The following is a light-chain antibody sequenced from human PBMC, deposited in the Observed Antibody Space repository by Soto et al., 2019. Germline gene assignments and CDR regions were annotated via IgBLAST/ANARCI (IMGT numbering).Light chain of an antibody. CDR1: QTVSSY. Sequence: DIILTQSPATLSLSPGERATLSCRASQTVSSYLAWYQQRPGQAPRLLIYDASSRATGIPARFSGSGSGTDFPLTISSLEPEDFAVYYCQQRQTSGRGTHWRLN. CDR3: QQRQT. CDR2: DAS. V-gene: IGKV3-11*01. J-gene: IGKJ5*01.